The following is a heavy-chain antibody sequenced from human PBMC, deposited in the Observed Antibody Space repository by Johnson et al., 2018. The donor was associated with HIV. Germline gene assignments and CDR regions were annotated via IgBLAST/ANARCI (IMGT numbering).Heavy chain of an antibody. CDR2: IYSGGST. D-gene: IGHD5-24*01. CDR1: GFTVSSNY. V-gene: IGHV3-53*01. Sequence: VQLVESGGGLIQPGGSLRLSCAASGFTVSSNYMNWVRQAPGKGLEWVSVIYSGGSTYYADSVKGRFTISGDNSKNTLSLQMNSLRAEDTGLYYCAKDGDDGDGPDGTKGAFDIWGQGTMVTVSS. J-gene: IGHJ3*02. CDR3: AKDGDDGDGPDGTKGAFDI.